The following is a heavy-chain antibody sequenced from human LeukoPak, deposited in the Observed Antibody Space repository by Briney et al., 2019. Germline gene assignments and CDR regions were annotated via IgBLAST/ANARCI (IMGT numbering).Heavy chain of an antibody. Sequence: PGGSLRLSCAESGFTFSSYGMQWVRQAPGKELEWVAFIRYDGSNKYYADSVKGRFTISRDNSKNTLYLQMNSRRAEDTAVYYCAKGLTGGCSYGYGIDYWGQGTLVTVSS. CDR3: AKGLTGGCSYGYGIDY. CDR1: GFTFSSYG. CDR2: IRYDGSNK. V-gene: IGHV3-30*02. J-gene: IGHJ4*02. D-gene: IGHD5-18*01.